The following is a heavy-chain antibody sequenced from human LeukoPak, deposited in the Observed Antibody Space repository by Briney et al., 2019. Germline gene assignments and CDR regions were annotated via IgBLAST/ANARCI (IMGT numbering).Heavy chain of an antibody. D-gene: IGHD5-18*01. CDR1: GFTFSSYA. CDR3: ARGGYTAMALGQAFDI. Sequence: GGSLRLSCAASGFTFSSYAMHWVRQAPGKGLEWVAVISYDGSNKYYADSVKGRFTISRDNSKNTLSLQMNSLRAEDTAVYYCARGGYTAMALGQAFDIWGQGTMVTVSS. CDR2: ISYDGSNK. J-gene: IGHJ3*02. V-gene: IGHV3-30*04.